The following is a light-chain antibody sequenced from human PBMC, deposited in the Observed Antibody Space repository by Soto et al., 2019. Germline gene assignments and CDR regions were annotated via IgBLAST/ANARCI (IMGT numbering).Light chain of an antibody. CDR2: EAS. Sequence: EIELTQSPATLSLSPGETATLSCRASQSVSTSLAWYQQKPGQTPRLLIYEASNRATGIPARFSGSGSGTDFTLTISSLEPEDFAVYYCLQRDNWPPSITFGQGTRLEIK. J-gene: IGKJ5*01. V-gene: IGKV3-11*01. CDR3: LQRDNWPPSIT. CDR1: QSVSTS.